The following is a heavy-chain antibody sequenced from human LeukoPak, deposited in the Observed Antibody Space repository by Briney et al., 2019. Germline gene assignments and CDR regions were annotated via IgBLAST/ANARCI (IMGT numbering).Heavy chain of an antibody. Sequence: PGGSLRLSCAASGFTFSSFWMHWVRQAPGKGLVWVSRVNGDGSSTTYADSVKGRFTISRDSAKNTAYLQMNSPGADDTAVYYCARPQHGDLYAFDIWGHGTMVTVSS. CDR3: ARPQHGDLYAFDI. CDR2: VNGDGSST. J-gene: IGHJ3*02. CDR1: GFTFSSFW. D-gene: IGHD4-17*01. V-gene: IGHV3-74*01.